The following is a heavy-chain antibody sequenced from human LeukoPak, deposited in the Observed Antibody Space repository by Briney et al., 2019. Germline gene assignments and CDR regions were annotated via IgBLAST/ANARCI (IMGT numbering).Heavy chain of an antibody. D-gene: IGHD4-17*01. V-gene: IGHV3-23*01. CDR3: AKRHGDYFDY. Sequence: GASLRLSCAASGFPFSSYAMSWVRQPPGKGLECISTISDSFRITDDADSVKGRCTISRDNSKNTLYLQMNTLRAEDTAVYYCAKRHGDYFDYWGQGTLVTVSS. CDR2: ISDSFRIT. J-gene: IGHJ4*02. CDR1: GFPFSSYA.